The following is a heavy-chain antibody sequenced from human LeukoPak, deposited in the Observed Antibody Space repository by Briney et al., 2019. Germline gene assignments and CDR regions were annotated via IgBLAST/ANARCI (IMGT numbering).Heavy chain of an antibody. CDR1: GGSISSGSYY. CDR3: ARRVGRYAFDI. V-gene: IGHV4-61*02. D-gene: IGHD1-26*01. Sequence: SQTLSLTCTVSGGSISSGSYYWSWIRQPAGKGLEWIGRIYTSGSTNYNPSLKSQVTISVDTSKNQFSLKLSSVTAADTAVYYCARRVGRYAFDIWGQGTMVTVSS. J-gene: IGHJ3*02. CDR2: IYTSGST.